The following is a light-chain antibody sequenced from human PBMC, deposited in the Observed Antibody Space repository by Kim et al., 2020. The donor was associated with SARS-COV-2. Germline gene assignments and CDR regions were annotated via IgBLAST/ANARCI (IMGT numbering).Light chain of an antibody. CDR1: SLRFYY. CDR3: GSRDSDNHLGL. Sequence: ALGQTVRITCQGDSLRFYYASWYQQKPGQAPMLIVYDKNNRPSGIPDRFSGYTSGRTASLTITEAQAEDEADYYCGSRDSDNHLGLFGGGTQRTVL. V-gene: IGLV3-19*01. J-gene: IGLJ2*01. CDR2: DKN.